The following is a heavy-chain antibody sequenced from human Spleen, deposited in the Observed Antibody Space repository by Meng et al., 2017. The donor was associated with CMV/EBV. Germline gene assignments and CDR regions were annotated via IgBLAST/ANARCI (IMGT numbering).Heavy chain of an antibody. V-gene: IGHV1-8*02. J-gene: IGHJ3*02. Sequence: ASVKVSCKASGGTFSSYAISWVRQAPGQGLEWVGWMNPNSGHTGTAQMFQDRVTMTRDTSISTAYMELTGLRSEDTAMYYCARAVGDFDIWGQGTMVTVSS. CDR3: ARAVGDFDI. CDR1: GGTFSSYA. CDR2: MNPNSGHT. D-gene: IGHD3-10*01.